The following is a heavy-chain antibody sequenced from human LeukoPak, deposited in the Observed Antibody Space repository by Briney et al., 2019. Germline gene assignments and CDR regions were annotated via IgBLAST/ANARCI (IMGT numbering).Heavy chain of an antibody. Sequence: ASVKVSCKASGYTFTGYYMHWVRQAPRQGLEWMGWINPNSGGTNYAQKFQGRVTMTRDTSISTAYMELSRLRSDDTAVYYCAREVTTGQSFDYWGQGTLVTVSS. D-gene: IGHD4-17*01. CDR2: INPNSGGT. V-gene: IGHV1-2*02. CDR1: GYTFTGYY. J-gene: IGHJ4*02. CDR3: AREVTTGQSFDY.